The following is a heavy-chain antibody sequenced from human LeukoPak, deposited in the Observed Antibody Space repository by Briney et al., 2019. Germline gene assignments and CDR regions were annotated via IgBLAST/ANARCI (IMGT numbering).Heavy chain of an antibody. Sequence: AGGSLRLSCAASGFTVSSNYMSWVRQAPGKGLEWVSVIYSGGSTYYADSVKGRFTISRDNSKNTLYLQMNSLRAEDTAVYYCARGTYYYGSGPHYWGQGTLVTVSS. D-gene: IGHD3-10*01. V-gene: IGHV3-53*01. CDR3: ARGTYYYGSGPHY. CDR2: IYSGGST. J-gene: IGHJ4*02. CDR1: GFTVSSNY.